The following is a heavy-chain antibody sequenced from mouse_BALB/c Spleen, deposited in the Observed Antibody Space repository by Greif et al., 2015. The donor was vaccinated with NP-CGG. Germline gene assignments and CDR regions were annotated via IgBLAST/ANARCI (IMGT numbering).Heavy chain of an antibody. D-gene: IGHD1-1*01. V-gene: IGHV14-3*02. Sequence: EVQLQQSGAELVKPGASVKLSCTASGFNIKDTYMHWVKQRPEQGLEWIGRIDLANGNTKYDPKFQGKATITADTSSNTACLQLSSLTSEDTAVYYCARGLLRYAMDYWGQGTSVTVSS. CDR1: GFNIKDTY. CDR2: IDLANGNT. J-gene: IGHJ4*01. CDR3: ARGLLRYAMDY.